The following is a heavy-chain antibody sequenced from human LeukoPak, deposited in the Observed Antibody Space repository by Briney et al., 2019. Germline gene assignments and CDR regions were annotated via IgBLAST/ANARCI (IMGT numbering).Heavy chain of an antibody. CDR2: IYYSGST. Sequence: SETLPLTCTVSGGSISSHYWSWIRQPPGKGLEWIGYIYYSGSTNYNPSLKSRVTISVDTSKNQFSLKLSSVTAADTAVYYCASFMVRGVMGYFDYWGQGTLVTVSS. V-gene: IGHV4-59*11. CDR1: GGSISSHY. CDR3: ASFMVRGVMGYFDY. J-gene: IGHJ4*02. D-gene: IGHD3-10*01.